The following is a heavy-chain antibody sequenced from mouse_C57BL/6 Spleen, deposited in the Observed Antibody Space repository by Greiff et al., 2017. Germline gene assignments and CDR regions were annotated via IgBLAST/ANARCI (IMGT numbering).Heavy chain of an antibody. D-gene: IGHD3-2*02. CDR2: INPSTGGT. J-gene: IGHJ2*01. CDR3: ASAAQEYYFDY. CDR1: GYSFTGYY. V-gene: IGHV1-42*01. Sequence: VQLKESGPELVKPGASVKISCKASGYSFTGYYMNWVKQSPEKSLEWIGEINPSTGGTTYNQKFKAKATLTVDKSSSTAYMQLKSLTSEDSAVYYCASAAQEYYFDYWGQGTTRTGSS.